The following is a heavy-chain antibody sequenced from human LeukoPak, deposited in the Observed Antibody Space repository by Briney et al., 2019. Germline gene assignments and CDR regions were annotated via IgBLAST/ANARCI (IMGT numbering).Heavy chain of an antibody. J-gene: IGHJ4*02. CDR2: IYYRGRT. CDR3: ARGPWGFQVSVY. CDR1: GGSISSSSDS. D-gene: IGHD7-27*01. V-gene: IGHV4-39*01. Sequence: KPPQTLSLTPTVSGGSISSSSDSWGWIRQPPGKWMEWIGNIYYRGRTSYNPSLNSRATLYIDTSKNQSSLKLSSVTPTRTAVSYCARGPWGFQVSVYWGEGTLVSVCS.